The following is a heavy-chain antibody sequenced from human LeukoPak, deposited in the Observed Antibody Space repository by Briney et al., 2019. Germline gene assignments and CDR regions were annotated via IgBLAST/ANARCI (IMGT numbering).Heavy chain of an antibody. CDR1: GGSFSGYY. CDR3: AREGSSSLMFDY. V-gene: IGHV4-34*01. CDR2: INHSGST. J-gene: IGHJ4*02. D-gene: IGHD6-6*01. Sequence: PSETLSLTCAVYGGSFSGYYRSWIRQPPGKGLEWIGEINHSGSTNYNPSLKSRVTISVDTSKNRFSLKLSSVTAADTAVYYCAREGSSSLMFDYWGQGTLVTVSS.